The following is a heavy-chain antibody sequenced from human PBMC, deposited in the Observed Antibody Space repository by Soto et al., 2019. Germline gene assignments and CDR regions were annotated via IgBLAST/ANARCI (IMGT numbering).Heavy chain of an antibody. CDR1: GDSISTVDYF. Sequence: PSETLSLTCSVSGDSISTVDYFWAWIRQPPGQALEYIGYIYKSATTYYNPSFESRVAISLYTSKSQFSLNVTSVTAADTAVYFCARGRYCLTGRCFPNWFDSWGQGTLVTVS. CDR3: ARGRYCLTGRCFPNWFDS. D-gene: IGHD2-15*01. J-gene: IGHJ5*01. V-gene: IGHV4-30-4*08. CDR2: IYKSATT.